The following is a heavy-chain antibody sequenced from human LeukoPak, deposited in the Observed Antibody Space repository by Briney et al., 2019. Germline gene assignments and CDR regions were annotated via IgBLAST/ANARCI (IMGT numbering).Heavy chain of an antibody. J-gene: IGHJ4*02. Sequence: SETLSLTCTVSGDSISSYYWSWIRQPPGKGLEWIGFLYDSGSPNYNPSLKSRVTVSVDTSKNEFSLKLSSVTAADTAVYYCARHGSSYSSDYWGQGTLVTVSS. CDR2: LYDSGSP. D-gene: IGHD6-13*01. CDR3: ARHGSSYSSDY. CDR1: GDSISSYY. V-gene: IGHV4-59*08.